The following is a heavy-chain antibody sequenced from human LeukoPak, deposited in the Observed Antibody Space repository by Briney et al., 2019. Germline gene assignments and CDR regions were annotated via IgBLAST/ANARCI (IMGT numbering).Heavy chain of an antibody. Sequence: SVKVSCKASGGTLSNNPISWLRQVPGQRLQWMGNISPLIGTALYTQELQGRVTITTVKSTSTSYMDLYSLTSDDTAVYYCAEDHCTGDNCYHAHWGQGTLVTVSS. CDR1: GGTLSNNP. CDR2: ISPLIGTA. V-gene: IGHV1-69*08. CDR3: AEDHCTGDNCYHAH. D-gene: IGHD2-15*01. J-gene: IGHJ4*02.